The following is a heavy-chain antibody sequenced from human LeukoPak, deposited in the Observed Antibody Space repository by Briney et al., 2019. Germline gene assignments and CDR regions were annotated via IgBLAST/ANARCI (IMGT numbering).Heavy chain of an antibody. CDR1: GGSISSYY. CDR2: IYYSVST. CDR3: ARLPCISTSCSRRWAFDY. Sequence: SETLSLTCTVSGGSISSYYWSWIRQPPGKGLEWIGYIYYSVSTNYNPSLKSQVKISLDTSKNQFSLKVTSVTAADTAVHYCARLPCISTSCSRRWAFDYWGQGTLVTVSS. D-gene: IGHD2-2*01. V-gene: IGHV4-59*08. J-gene: IGHJ4*02.